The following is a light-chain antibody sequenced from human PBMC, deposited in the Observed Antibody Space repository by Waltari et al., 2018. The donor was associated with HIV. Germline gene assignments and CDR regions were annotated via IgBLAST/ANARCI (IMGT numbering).Light chain of an antibody. J-gene: IGLJ2*01. CDR2: MSD. Sequence: QSVLTQPPSASGPPGQRVTISCSGSSSNIGRNYVHCYQQLPGTAPKLLIYMSDQRPSGVPDRFSESKSGTSASLAISGLRSEDEAEYYCAAWDDSLSATVFGGGTKLTVL. CDR1: SSNIGRNY. V-gene: IGLV1-47*01. CDR3: AAWDDSLSATV.